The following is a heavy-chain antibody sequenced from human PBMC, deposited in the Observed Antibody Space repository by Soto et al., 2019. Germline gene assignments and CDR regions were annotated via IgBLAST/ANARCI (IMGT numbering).Heavy chain of an antibody. J-gene: IGHJ5*02. CDR2: ISYSGST. V-gene: IGHV4-30-4*01. CDR3: ARDPAP. CDR1: GGSISSGNYY. Sequence: SETLSLTCTVSGGSISSGNYYWSWIRQPPGKGLEWIGFISYSGSTYYSASLQSRVTMSVDTSKNQFSLKLTSVTAADTAVYYCARDPAPWGQGTLVTVSS.